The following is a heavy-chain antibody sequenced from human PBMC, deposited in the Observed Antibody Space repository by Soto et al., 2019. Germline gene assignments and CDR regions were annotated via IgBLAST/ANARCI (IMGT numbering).Heavy chain of an antibody. CDR1: GFTFSDHY. Sequence: GGSLRLSCATSGFTFSDHYMTWIRQAPGKGLEFISYISPGGRYTNYGDSVKGRFTISRDNAKNSLFLQVNTLRDEDTAVYYCAREEYYDSSGMGDAFDIWGRGTMVTVSS. V-gene: IGHV3-11*06. CDR3: AREEYYDSSGMGDAFDI. CDR2: ISPGGRYT. J-gene: IGHJ3*02. D-gene: IGHD3-22*01.